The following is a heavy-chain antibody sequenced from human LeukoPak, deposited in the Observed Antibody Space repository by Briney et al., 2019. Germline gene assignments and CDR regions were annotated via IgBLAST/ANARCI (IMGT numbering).Heavy chain of an antibody. CDR2: IRSKTHSGAT. J-gene: IGHJ4*02. CDR1: GFTFGDYA. V-gene: IGHV3-49*03. Sequence: GGSLRLSCTASGFTFGDYAMSWFRQAPGKGLEWLGFIRSKTHSGATEYAASVRGRFTISRDDSKSIAYLQMDSLKTEDTAVHYCTRGYSYGFHWGQGTLVTVSS. CDR3: TRGYSYGFH. D-gene: IGHD5-18*01.